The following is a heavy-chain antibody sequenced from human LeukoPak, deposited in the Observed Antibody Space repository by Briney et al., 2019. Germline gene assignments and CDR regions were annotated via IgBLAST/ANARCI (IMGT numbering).Heavy chain of an antibody. CDR1: GGSFSGYY. J-gene: IGHJ4*02. CDR2: INHSGST. Sequence: SETLSLTXAVYGGSFSGYYWSWIRQPPGKGLEWIGEINHSGSTNYNPSLKSRVTISVDTSKNQFSLKLSSVTAADTAVYYCARGPTYYDFWSGYYNKPISGYWGQGTLVTVSS. CDR3: ARGPTYYDFWSGYYNKPISGY. D-gene: IGHD3-3*01. V-gene: IGHV4-34*01.